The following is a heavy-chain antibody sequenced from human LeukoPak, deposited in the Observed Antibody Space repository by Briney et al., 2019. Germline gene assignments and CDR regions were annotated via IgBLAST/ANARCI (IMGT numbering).Heavy chain of an antibody. CDR2: IDWDDDK. D-gene: IGHD6-19*01. CDR1: GFSLSTSGMC. CDR3: ARVIAVAGTFAFDI. Sequence: SGPALVKPTQTLTLTCTFSGFSLSTSGMCVSWIRQPPGKALEWLALIDWDDDKYYSTSLKTRLTISKDTSKNQVVLTMTNMGPVDTATYYCARVIAVAGTFAFDIWGQGTMVTVSS. J-gene: IGHJ3*02. V-gene: IGHV2-70*01.